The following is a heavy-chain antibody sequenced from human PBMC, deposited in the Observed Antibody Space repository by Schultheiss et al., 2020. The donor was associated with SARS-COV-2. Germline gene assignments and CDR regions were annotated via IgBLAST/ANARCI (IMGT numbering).Heavy chain of an antibody. CDR2: ICHSGST. CDR3: ARGVTPRYNGDPHY. V-gene: IGHV4-59*08. J-gene: IGHJ4*02. D-gene: IGHD4-17*01. CDR1: GGSISSYY. Sequence: SQTLSLTCTVSGGSISSYYWSWIRQPPGKGLEWVGSICHSGSTHYNPSLKSRVTISVDTSKNQFSLKLSSVTAADTAVYYCARGVTPRYNGDPHYWGQGTLVTVSS.